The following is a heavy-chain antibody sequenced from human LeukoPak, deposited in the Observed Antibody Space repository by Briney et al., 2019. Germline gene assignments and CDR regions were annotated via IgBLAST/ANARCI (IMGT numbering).Heavy chain of an antibody. CDR2: IIPSDGST. D-gene: IGHD6-19*01. CDR3: ARDSSGWTVDY. V-gene: IGHV1-46*01. Sequence: APVKVSCKASGYTFTSFHMHWVRQAPGQGLEWMGMIIPSDGSTSSAQKFQGRVTMTRDTSTSTVYMELSSLRSGDTAVIYCARDSSGWTVDYWGQGTLVTVSA. CDR1: GYTFTSFH. J-gene: IGHJ4*02.